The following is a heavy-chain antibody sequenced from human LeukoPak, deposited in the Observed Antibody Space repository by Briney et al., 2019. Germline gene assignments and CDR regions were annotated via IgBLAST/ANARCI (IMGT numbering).Heavy chain of an antibody. Sequence: ASVKVSCKASGYTFTSYYMHWVRQAPGQGLEWMGIINPSGGSTSYAQKFQGRVTMTRDTSTSTAYMELSSLRSEDTAVYYCARGQRLYSSGWYVHYYFDYWGQGTLVTVSS. D-gene: IGHD6-19*01. J-gene: IGHJ4*02. CDR3: ARGQRLYSSGWYVHYYFDY. CDR2: INPSGGST. V-gene: IGHV1-46*01. CDR1: GYTFTSYY.